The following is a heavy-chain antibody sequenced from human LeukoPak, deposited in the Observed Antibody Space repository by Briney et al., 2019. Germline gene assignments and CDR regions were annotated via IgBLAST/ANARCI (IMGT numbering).Heavy chain of an antibody. CDR1: GFIFSSYS. J-gene: IGHJ6*03. CDR2: ISTSSNFI. D-gene: IGHD3-16*01. CDR3: ARVWGLYYMDV. Sequence: GGSLRLSCAASGFIFSSYSMNWVRQAPGKGLEWVSFISTSSNFIYYADSVKGRFTVSRDNAKNSLYLQMNSLRAEDTAVYYCARVWGLYYMDVWGKGTTVTVSS. V-gene: IGHV3-21*01.